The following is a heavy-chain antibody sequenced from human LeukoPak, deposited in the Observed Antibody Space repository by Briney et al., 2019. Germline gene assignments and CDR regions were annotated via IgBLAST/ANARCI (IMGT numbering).Heavy chain of an antibody. V-gene: IGHV3-11*01. CDR2: ISSSGSTI. D-gene: IGHD1-26*01. Sequence: GGSLRLSCAASGFTFSDYYMSWIRQAPGKGLVWVSYISSSGSTIYYADSVKGRFTISRDNAKNSLVLQMNSLRVEDTALYFCAGGYGSYSPDYWGQGTLVTVS. J-gene: IGHJ4*02. CDR1: GFTFSDYY. CDR3: AGGYGSYSPDY.